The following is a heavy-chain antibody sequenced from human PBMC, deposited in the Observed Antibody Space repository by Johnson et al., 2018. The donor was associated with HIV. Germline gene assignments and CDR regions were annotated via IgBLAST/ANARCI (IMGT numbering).Heavy chain of an antibody. CDR2: IFGAGTT. CDR1: GFNVSNNY. Sequence: VQLVESGGGLVQPGGSLRLSCAASGFNVSNNYMSWVRQAPGKGLEWVSLIFGAGTTYYTQSVKGRFTISRDNSNNTVYLHMKSVTAEDTAVYYCARDPFPRFFAFDMWGQGTVVTVSS. CDR3: ARDPFPRFFAFDM. J-gene: IGHJ3*02. D-gene: IGHD2/OR15-2a*01. V-gene: IGHV3-66*01.